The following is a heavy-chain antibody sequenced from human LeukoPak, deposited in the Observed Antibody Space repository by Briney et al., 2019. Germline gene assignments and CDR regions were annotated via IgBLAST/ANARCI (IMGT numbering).Heavy chain of an antibody. J-gene: IGHJ4*02. CDR2: INHSGST. CDR3: ARAKGAYYYDSSGYYHDY. CDR1: GGSISSHY. V-gene: IGHV4-34*01. Sequence: SETLSLTCAVSGGSISSHYWSRIRQPPGKGLEWIGEINHSGSTNYNPSLKSRVTISVDTSKNQFSLKLSSVTAADTAVYYCARAKGAYYYDSSGYYHDYWGQGTLVTVSS. D-gene: IGHD3-22*01.